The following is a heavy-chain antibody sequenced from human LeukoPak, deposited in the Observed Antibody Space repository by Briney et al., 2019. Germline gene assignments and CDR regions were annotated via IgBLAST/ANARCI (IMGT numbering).Heavy chain of an antibody. V-gene: IGHV3-23*01. CDR3: AIEGYSSSWYADQTFDY. Sequence: PGGSLRLSCAASGFTFSDYAMTWVRQAPGKGLEWVATISGSGVMTYYADSVKGRFTISRDNSRNTLYLQMNSLRAEDTAVYYCAIEGYSSSWYADQTFDYWGQGTLVTVSS. J-gene: IGHJ4*02. CDR1: GFTFSDYA. D-gene: IGHD6-13*01. CDR2: ISGSGVMT.